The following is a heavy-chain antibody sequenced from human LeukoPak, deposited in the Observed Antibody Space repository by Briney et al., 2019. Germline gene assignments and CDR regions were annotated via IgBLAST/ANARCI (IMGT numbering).Heavy chain of an antibody. CDR1: GFTFISYW. J-gene: IGHJ5*01. D-gene: IGHD3-10*01. CDR2: IKRDGNEK. CDR3: AKEGAYPIITYDS. V-gene: IGHV3-7*01. Sequence: GGSLRLSCAASGFTFISYWMNWVRQAPGKGLECVANIKRDGNEKNYVDSVKGRFSISRDNAKNSLYLQMDSLRAEDTAVYYSAKEGAYPIITYDSWGQGALVSVSS.